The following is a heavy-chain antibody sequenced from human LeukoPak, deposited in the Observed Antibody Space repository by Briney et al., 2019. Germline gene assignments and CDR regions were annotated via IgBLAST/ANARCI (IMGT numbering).Heavy chain of an antibody. CDR3: ARGRGIQLWLDY. D-gene: IGHD5-18*01. V-gene: IGHV1-69*05. CDR1: GGTFSSYA. CDR2: IIPIFGTA. Sequence: SVKVSCKASGGTFSSYAISWVRQAPGQGLEWLGRIIPIFGTANYAQKFQGRVTITTDESTSTAYMELSSLRSEDTAVYYCARGRGIQLWLDYWGQGTLVTVSS. J-gene: IGHJ4*02.